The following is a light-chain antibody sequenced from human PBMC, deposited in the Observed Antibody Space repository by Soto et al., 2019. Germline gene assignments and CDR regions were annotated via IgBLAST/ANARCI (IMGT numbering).Light chain of an antibody. V-gene: IGKV3-15*01. CDR2: GVS. CDR3: QTYNDWPFV. J-gene: IGKJ2*01. Sequence: EIVMTQSPATLSASPGESVSLSCRASESLFGFLAWYQQKPGQAPRLLIYGVSTKATGVPARFSGSGSAADFTLTISSVPSDDSAVYYCQTYNDWPFVVGQGTKLEI. CDR1: ESLFGF.